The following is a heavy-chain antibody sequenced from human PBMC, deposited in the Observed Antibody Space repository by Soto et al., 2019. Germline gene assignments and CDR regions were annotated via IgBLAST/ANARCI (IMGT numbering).Heavy chain of an antibody. CDR3: ARGGGWGYYYYYYMDV. D-gene: IGHD3-10*01. J-gene: IGHJ6*03. CDR2: INPNSGGT. V-gene: IGHV1-2*04. CDR1: GYTFTGYY. Sequence: ASVKVSCKASGYTFTGYYMHWVRQAPGQGLEWMGWINPNSGGTNYAQKFQGWVTMTRDTSISTAYMELSRLRSDDTAVYYCARGGGWGYYYYYYMDVWGKGTTVTVSS.